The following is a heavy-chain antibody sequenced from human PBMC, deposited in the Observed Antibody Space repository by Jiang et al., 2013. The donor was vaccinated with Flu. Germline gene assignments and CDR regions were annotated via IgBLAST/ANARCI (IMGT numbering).Heavy chain of an antibody. CDR1: GGTFSSYA. CDR3: ARDFGTLGAGGGVGYFDY. J-gene: IGHJ4*02. Sequence: KPGSSVKVSCKASGGTFSSYAISWVRQAPGQGLEWMGGIISILGIANYAQKFQGRVTITADKSTSTAYMELSSLRSEDTAVYYCARDFGTLGAGGGVGYFDYWGQGTLVTVSS. CDR2: IISILGIA. V-gene: IGHV1-69*04. D-gene: IGHD3-16*01.